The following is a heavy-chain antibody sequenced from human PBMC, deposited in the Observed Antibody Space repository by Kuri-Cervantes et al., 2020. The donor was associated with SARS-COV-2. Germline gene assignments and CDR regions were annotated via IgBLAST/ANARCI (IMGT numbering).Heavy chain of an antibody. V-gene: IGHV4-59*01. CDR1: GGSISSYY. CDR2: IYYSGST. J-gene: IGHJ2*01. D-gene: IGHD4/OR15-4a*01. CDR3: ARRAKHWYFDL. Sequence: SETLSLTCTVSGGSISSYYWSWIRQPPGKGLEWIGYIYYSGSTNYNPSLKGRLTISVDTSKNQFSLKLSSVTAADTAVYYCARRAKHWYFDLWGRGTLVTVSS.